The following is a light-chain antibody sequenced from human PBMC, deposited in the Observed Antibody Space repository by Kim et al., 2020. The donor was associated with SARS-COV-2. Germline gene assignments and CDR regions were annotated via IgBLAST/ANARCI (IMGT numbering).Light chain of an antibody. CDR3: LQYDKWPLT. J-gene: IGKJ4*01. CDR2: GVS. Sequence: SLSPGERATLSCRASQSISGTLAWFQQKPGQAPRLLIDGVSTRATGIPARFSGSGSGTEFTLTIDTLQSEDFAVYYCLQYDKWPLTFGGGTKLEI. V-gene: IGKV3-15*01. CDR1: QSISGT.